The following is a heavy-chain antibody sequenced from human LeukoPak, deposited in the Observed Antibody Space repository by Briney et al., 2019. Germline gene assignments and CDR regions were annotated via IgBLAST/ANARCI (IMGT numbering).Heavy chain of an antibody. V-gene: IGHV3-23*01. Sequence: GGSLRLSCAASGFTFSSSAMSWVRQAPGKGLEWVSAISNNGGYTYYADSVQGRFTISRDNSKSTLCLQMNSLRAEDTAVYYWAKNLGYCRDGSCSSPSGAQGPLVTVSS. D-gene: IGHD2-15*01. CDR3: AKNLGYCRDGSCSSPS. J-gene: IGHJ4*02. CDR2: ISNNGGYT. CDR1: GFTFSSSA.